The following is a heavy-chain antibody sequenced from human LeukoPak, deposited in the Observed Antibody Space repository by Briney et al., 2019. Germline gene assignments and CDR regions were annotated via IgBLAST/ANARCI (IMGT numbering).Heavy chain of an antibody. CDR2: TSYDGSNT. J-gene: IGHJ4*02. CDR1: GFIFSTYA. V-gene: IGHV3-30-3*01. D-gene: IGHD6-13*01. CDR3: ARPRTYSSSWSPFDY. Sequence: GGSLRLSCAASGFIFSTYAMHWVRQAPGKGLDWVAVTSYDGSNTYYADSVKGQFTISRDNSKNTLYLQMNSLRAEDTAVYYCARPRTYSSSWSPFDYWGQGTLVTVSS.